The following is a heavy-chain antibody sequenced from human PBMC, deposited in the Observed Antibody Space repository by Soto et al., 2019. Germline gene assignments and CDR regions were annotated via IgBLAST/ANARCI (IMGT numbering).Heavy chain of an antibody. CDR1: GFTFSSYG. D-gene: IGHD3-22*01. V-gene: IGHV3-30*18. CDR2: ISYDGSNK. CDR3: AKDTYYYDRSGYYTYDY. Sequence: PGGSLRLSCAASGFTFSSYGVHWVCQAPGKGLEWVAVISYDGSNKHYADSVKGRFTISRDNSKNTLDLQMNSLRAEDTAVYYCAKDTYYYDRSGYYTYDYWGQGT. J-gene: IGHJ4*02.